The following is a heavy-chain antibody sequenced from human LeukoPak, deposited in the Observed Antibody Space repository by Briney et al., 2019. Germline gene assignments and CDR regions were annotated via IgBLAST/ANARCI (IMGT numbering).Heavy chain of an antibody. Sequence: GRSLRLSCAASGFTFSSYGLHWVRQAPGKGLEWVAVIWYDGSNKYYADSVKGRFTISRDNSKNTLYLQMNSLRAEDTAVYYCAKGIVGATTGDYWGQGTLVTVSS. D-gene: IGHD1-26*01. CDR2: IWYDGSNK. J-gene: IGHJ4*02. V-gene: IGHV3-33*06. CDR3: AKGIVGATTGDY. CDR1: GFTFSSYG.